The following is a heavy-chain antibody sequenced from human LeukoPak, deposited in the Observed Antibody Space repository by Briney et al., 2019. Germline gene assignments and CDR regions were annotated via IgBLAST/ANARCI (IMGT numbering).Heavy chain of an antibody. D-gene: IGHD2-2*02. CDR2: IIPILGIA. CDR1: GGTFSSYA. J-gene: IGHJ6*02. CDR3: ASSRPRYCSSTSCFTVYYYGMDV. Sequence: GSSVKVSCKASGGTFSSYAISWVRQAPGQGLEWMGRIIPILGIANYAQKFQGRVTITAGKSTSTAYMELSSLRSEDTAVYYCASSRPRYCSSTSCFTVYYYGMDVWGQGTTVTVSS. V-gene: IGHV1-69*04.